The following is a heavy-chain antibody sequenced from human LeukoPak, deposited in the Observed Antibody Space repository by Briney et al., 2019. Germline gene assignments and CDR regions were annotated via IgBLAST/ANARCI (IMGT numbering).Heavy chain of an antibody. Sequence: GGSLRLSCAASGFTLGSYWMHWVRQVPGKGLMWVARVNLDGRSTSYAESVKGRFTISRDNAKLTVYLQMNSLRADDTAVYYCARDQRYCSSSSCPWEPFDYWGQGTLVTVSS. D-gene: IGHD2-2*01. CDR2: VNLDGRST. CDR3: ARDQRYCSSSSCPWEPFDY. V-gene: IGHV3-74*01. J-gene: IGHJ4*02. CDR1: GFTLGSYW.